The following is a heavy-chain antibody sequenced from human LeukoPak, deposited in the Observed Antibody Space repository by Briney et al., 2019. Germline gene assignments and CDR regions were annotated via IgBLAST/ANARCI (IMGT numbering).Heavy chain of an antibody. CDR1: GGSFSGYY. Sequence: SETLSLTCAVYGGSFSGYYWSWIRQPPGMGLEWIGEINHSGSTNYNPSLKSRVTILVDTSKNQFSLKLSSVTAADTAVYYCARGERWLQLGYFDYWGQGTLVTVSS. CDR3: ARGERWLQLGYFDY. J-gene: IGHJ4*02. CDR2: INHSGST. V-gene: IGHV4-34*01. D-gene: IGHD5-24*01.